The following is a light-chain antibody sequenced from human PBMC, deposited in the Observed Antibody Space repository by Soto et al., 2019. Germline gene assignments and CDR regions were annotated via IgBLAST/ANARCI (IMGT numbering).Light chain of an antibody. Sequence: IEMTQSPASLSASVGDRVTITCRASQTIATYLNWFQHKSGRAPKLLIYTSSSVNSGVSSRFRGSGSGTDFTLTISRLQHEDFATYYCQQTYNLPRTFGQGTKVDIK. CDR1: QTIATY. J-gene: IGKJ1*01. V-gene: IGKV1-39*01. CDR3: QQTYNLPRT. CDR2: TSS.